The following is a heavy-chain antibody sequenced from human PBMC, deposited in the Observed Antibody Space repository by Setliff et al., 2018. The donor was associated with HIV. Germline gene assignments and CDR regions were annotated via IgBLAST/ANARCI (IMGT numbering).Heavy chain of an antibody. V-gene: IGHV2-5*08. CDR3: AHFRYYRSMYFDY. Sequence: TLSLTCAVSGDSISGSYYWSWSRQPPGKGREWIALSYCDGDKRYSPSLDNRLTITKDTSKNQLFLTLTNMDPVDAATYYCAHFRYYRSMYFDYWGQGTLVTVSS. CDR2: SYCDGDK. J-gene: IGHJ4*02. CDR1: GDSISGSYY. D-gene: IGHD3-10*01.